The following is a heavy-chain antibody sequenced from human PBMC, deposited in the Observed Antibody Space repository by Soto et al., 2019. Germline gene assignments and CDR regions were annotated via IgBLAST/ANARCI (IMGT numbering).Heavy chain of an antibody. J-gene: IGHJ5*02. CDR3: GRVLVDFWSGYYYNWFDP. V-gene: IGHV4-59*01. Sequence: SETLSLTCTVSGGSISSYYWSWIRQPPGKGLEWIGYIYYSGSTNYNPSLKSRVTISVDTSKNQFSLKLSSVTAADTAVYYCGRVLVDFWSGYYYNWFDPWGQGTLVTVSS. CDR2: IYYSGST. D-gene: IGHD3-3*01. CDR1: GGSISSYY.